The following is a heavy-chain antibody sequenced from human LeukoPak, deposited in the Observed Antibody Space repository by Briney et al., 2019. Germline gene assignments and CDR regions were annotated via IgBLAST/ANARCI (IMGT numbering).Heavy chain of an antibody. J-gene: IGHJ4*02. V-gene: IGHV4-39*01. Sequence: SETLSLTCTVSGGSISSSSYYWGWIRQPPGKGLEWIGSIYYSGSTYYNPSLKSRVTISVDTPKNQFSLKLSSVTAADTAVYYCARLQYDYVWGSYRKRRYYFDYWGQGTLVTVSS. CDR2: IYYSGST. CDR3: ARLQYDYVWGSYRKRRYYFDY. CDR1: GGSISSSSYY. D-gene: IGHD3-16*02.